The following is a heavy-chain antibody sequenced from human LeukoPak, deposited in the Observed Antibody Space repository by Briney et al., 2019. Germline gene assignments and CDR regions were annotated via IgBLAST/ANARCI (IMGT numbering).Heavy chain of an antibody. CDR3: ARDAGGDHAY. J-gene: IGHJ4*02. Sequence: GGSLRLSCAASGFTFSSNYMSWVRQAPGKGLEWVSVIYSGGGTYYADSVKGRFTISRDDSKNTLYLQMNSLRAEDTAVYYCARDAGGDHAYWAQGTLVTVSS. V-gene: IGHV3-66*01. D-gene: IGHD2-21*02. CDR2: IYSGGGT. CDR1: GFTFSSNY.